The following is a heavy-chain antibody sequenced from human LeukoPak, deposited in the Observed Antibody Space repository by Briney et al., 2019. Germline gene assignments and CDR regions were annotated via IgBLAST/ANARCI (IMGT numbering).Heavy chain of an antibody. CDR3: AKSLYGSGSYYNYFDP. V-gene: IGHV4-34*01. CDR1: GGSFSGYY. Sequence: ETLSLTCAVYGGSFSGYYWSWIRQPPGKGLEWIGEINHRGVTNYNPSLKRRVTISLDTSKNQFSLKLSSVTAADTAVFYCAKSLYGSGSYYNYFDPWGQGTQVTVSS. J-gene: IGHJ5*02. CDR2: INHRGVT. D-gene: IGHD3-10*01.